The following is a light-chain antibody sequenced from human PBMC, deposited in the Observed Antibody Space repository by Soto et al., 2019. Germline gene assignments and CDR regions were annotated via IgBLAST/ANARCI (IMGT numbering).Light chain of an antibody. Sequence: QPVLTQPPSVSAAPGQKVTISCSGSSSNIGSNYVSWYQQLPGAAPKLLIYDNNKRPSGIPDRFSGSKSGTSATLGITGLQTGDEADYYCGTWDSSLSAGVVFGGGTKVTVL. CDR1: SSNIGSNY. J-gene: IGLJ2*01. CDR2: DNN. CDR3: GTWDSSLSAGVV. V-gene: IGLV1-51*01.